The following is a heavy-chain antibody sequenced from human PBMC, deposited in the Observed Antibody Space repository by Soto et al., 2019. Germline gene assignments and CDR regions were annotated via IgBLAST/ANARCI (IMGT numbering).Heavy chain of an antibody. CDR3: TTDRSGYPGPFDS. CDR2: IKSKNDGGTT. CDR1: GFTFSDAW. D-gene: IGHD3-3*01. J-gene: IGHJ4*02. Sequence: GGSLRLSCAASGFTFSDAWMSWFRQPPGKGPEWVGLIKSKNDGGTTDYAAPVKGRFTISRDDSKNTLHLQMNSLKIEDTAVYYCTTDRSGYPGPFDSWGQGTLVTVSS. V-gene: IGHV3-15*01.